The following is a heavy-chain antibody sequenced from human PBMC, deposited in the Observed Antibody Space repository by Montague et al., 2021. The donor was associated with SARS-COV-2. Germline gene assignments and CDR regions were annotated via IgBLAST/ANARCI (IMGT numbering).Heavy chain of an antibody. CDR3: ARVGVGTMVRGVIPAYYYYGMDV. V-gene: IGHV4-61*02. CDR1: GGSISSGSYY. J-gene: IGHJ6*02. CDR2: IYTSGST. Sequence: TLSLTCTVSGGSISSGSYYWSWIRQPAGKGLEWIERIYTSGSTNYNPSLKSRVTISVDTTKNQFSLKLSSVTAADTAVYYCARVGVGTMVRGVIPAYYYYGMDVWGQGTTVTVSS. D-gene: IGHD3-10*01.